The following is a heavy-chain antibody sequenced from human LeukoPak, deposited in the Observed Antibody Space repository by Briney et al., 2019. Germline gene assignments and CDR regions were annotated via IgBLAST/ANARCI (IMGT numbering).Heavy chain of an antibody. CDR1: GYTFTNYY. D-gene: IGHD4-11*01. Sequence: ASVKVSCKASGYTFTNYYIHWVRQAPGQGLEWMGIINPSGGSTNFAQKFQGRVTMTTDASTITVYMELSSLRSEDTAVYYCARWTTTYLDYWGQGTLVTVSS. CDR2: INPSGGST. J-gene: IGHJ4*02. CDR3: ARWTTTYLDY. V-gene: IGHV1-46*01.